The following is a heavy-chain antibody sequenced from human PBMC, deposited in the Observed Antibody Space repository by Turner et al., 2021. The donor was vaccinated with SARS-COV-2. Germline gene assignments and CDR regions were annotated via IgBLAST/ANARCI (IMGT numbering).Heavy chain of an antibody. CDR1: GFIFDDYG. CDR2: ILYDGSDQ. Sequence: QVHLVESGGGAAQPGGSLRPSCAASGFIFDDYGMHWVRQAPGKGLEWLAVILYDGSDQYYADSAESRFTISRNNGNKTLFLQINSLRPEDTAMYYCAKDHYYDSTGSIGNWGQETLVTVSS. V-gene: IGHV3-30*18. CDR3: AKDHYYDSTGSIGN. D-gene: IGHD3-22*01. J-gene: IGHJ4*02.